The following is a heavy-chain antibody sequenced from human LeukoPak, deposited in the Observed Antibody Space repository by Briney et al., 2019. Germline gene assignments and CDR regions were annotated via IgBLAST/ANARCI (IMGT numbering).Heavy chain of an antibody. Sequence: GGSLRLSCAASGITFSSYAMHWVRQAPGKGLEWVAVISYDGSNKYYADSVKGRFTISRDNSKNTLYLQMNSLRSEDMAVYYCARASIRYGHDYIDYWGQGTLVTVSS. CDR3: ARASIRYGHDYIDY. V-gene: IGHV3-30*04. CDR2: ISYDGSNK. J-gene: IGHJ4*02. CDR1: GITFSSYA. D-gene: IGHD4/OR15-4a*01.